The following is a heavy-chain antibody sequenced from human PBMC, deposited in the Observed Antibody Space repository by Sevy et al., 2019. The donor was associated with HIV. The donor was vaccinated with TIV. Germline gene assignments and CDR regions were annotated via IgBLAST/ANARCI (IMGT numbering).Heavy chain of an antibody. CDR1: GFTFDDHA. Sequence: GGSLRLSCAASGFTFDDHAMHWVRQAPGKGLEWVSGISWNGGSIGYADSVKGRFTISRDNAKNSLYLQMNSLRAEDTAVYYCAKDMGGDTAIDYWGQGTLVTVSS. J-gene: IGHJ4*02. D-gene: IGHD5-18*01. V-gene: IGHV3-9*01. CDR2: ISWNGGSI. CDR3: AKDMGGDTAIDY.